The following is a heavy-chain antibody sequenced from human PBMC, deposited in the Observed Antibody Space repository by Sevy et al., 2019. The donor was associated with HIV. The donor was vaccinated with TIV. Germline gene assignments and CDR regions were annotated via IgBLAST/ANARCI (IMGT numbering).Heavy chain of an antibody. D-gene: IGHD2-2*01. Sequence: GGSLRLSCAASAFTFSSYAMSWVRQAPGKGLEWVSAISGSGGSTYYADSVKGRFTISRDNSKNTLYLQMNSLRAEDTAVYYCAKDRGVYCSSTSCFFLGYYDYWGQGTLVTVSS. J-gene: IGHJ4*02. CDR1: AFTFSSYA. CDR3: AKDRGVYCSSTSCFFLGYYDY. V-gene: IGHV3-23*01. CDR2: ISGSGGST.